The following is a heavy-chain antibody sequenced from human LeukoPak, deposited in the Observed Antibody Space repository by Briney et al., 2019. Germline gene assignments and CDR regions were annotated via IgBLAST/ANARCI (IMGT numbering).Heavy chain of an antibody. CDR1: GFIFDSYW. D-gene: IGHD3-10*01. V-gene: IGHV3-7*01. CDR2: IKQDASEK. J-gene: IGHJ4*02. Sequence: GGPLRLSCAASGFIFDSYWMSWVRQAPGKGLEWVANIKQDASEKQYVDSVKGRFTISRDNAKNSLYLQMNSLRTEDTAIYFCATLRFGSGSYYADYWGQGTQVTVSS. CDR3: ATLRFGSGSYYADY.